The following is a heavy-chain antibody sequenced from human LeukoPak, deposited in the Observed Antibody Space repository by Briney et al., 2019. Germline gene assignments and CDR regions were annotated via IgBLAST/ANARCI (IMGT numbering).Heavy chain of an antibody. Sequence: PSQTLSLTCTVSGGSISSGGYYWSWIRQHPGKGLEWIGYIYYSGSTYYNPSLKSRVTISVDTSKNQFSLKLSSVTAADTAVYYCARVYDSSGYYPFYYYYYGMDVWGQGTTVTVSS. CDR1: GGSISSGGYY. CDR2: IYYSGST. V-gene: IGHV4-31*03. D-gene: IGHD3-22*01. J-gene: IGHJ6*02. CDR3: ARVYDSSGYYPFYYYYYGMDV.